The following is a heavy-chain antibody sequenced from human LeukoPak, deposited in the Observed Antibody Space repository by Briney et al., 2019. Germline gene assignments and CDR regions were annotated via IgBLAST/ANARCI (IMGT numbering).Heavy chain of an antibody. CDR1: GGSISSGSYY. Sequence: SQTLSLTCTVSGGSISSGSYYWSWIRQPAGKGLEWIGRIYTSGSTNYNPSLKSRVTISVDTSKNQFSLKLSSVTAADTAVYYCASGASNPPWYYYYYMDVWGKGTTVTVSS. CDR3: ASGASNPPWYYYYYMDV. D-gene: IGHD4-11*01. J-gene: IGHJ6*03. V-gene: IGHV4-61*02. CDR2: IYTSGST.